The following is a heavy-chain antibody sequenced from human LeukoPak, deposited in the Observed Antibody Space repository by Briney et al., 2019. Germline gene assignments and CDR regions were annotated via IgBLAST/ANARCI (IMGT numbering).Heavy chain of an antibody. D-gene: IGHD6-19*01. V-gene: IGHV3-48*02. Sequence: GGSLRLSCAASGFAFSTYSMNWVRQAPGKGLEWVSYISTRGDTIFYSDSVKGRFTISRDNAKNSLYLQMNSLRDEDTAVYYCAREWLWLVGYWGQGTLVTVSS. CDR1: GFAFSTYS. J-gene: IGHJ4*02. CDR2: ISTRGDTI. CDR3: AREWLWLVGY.